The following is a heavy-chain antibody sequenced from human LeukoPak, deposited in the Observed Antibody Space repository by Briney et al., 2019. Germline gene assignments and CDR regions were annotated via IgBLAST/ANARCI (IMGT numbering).Heavy chain of an antibody. D-gene: IGHD3-3*01. CDR1: GGSISSYY. CDR2: INHSGST. CDR3: GRGVRSGSRYGMDV. Sequence: SETLSLTCTVSGGSISSYYWSWIRQPPGKGLEWIGEINHSGSTNYNPSLKSRVTISVDTSKNQFSLKLSSVTAADTAVYYCGRGVRSGSRYGMDVWGQGTTATVSS. V-gene: IGHV4-34*01. J-gene: IGHJ6*02.